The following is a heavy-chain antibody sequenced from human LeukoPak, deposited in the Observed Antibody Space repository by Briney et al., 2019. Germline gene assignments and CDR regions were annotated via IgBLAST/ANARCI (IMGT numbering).Heavy chain of an antibody. CDR3: ARSGWEPLDAFDI. Sequence: GGSLRLSCAASGFTFSSYAMSWVRQAPGRGLEWVSAISGSGGSTYYADSVKGRFTISRDNSKNTLYLQMNSLRAEDTAVYYCARSGWEPLDAFDIWGQGTMVTVSS. CDR1: GFTFSSYA. CDR2: ISGSGGST. D-gene: IGHD1-26*01. J-gene: IGHJ3*02. V-gene: IGHV3-23*01.